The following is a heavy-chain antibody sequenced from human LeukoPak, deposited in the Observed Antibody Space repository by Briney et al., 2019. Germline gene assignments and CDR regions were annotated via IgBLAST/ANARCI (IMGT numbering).Heavy chain of an antibody. J-gene: IGHJ4*02. D-gene: IGHD6-19*01. CDR1: GFTFSSYE. V-gene: IGHV3-48*03. CDR3: ASTTRAGGQIAVAGTPFDY. CDR2: ISSSGSTI. Sequence: GGSLRLSCAASGFTFSSYEMNWVRQAPGKGLEWVSYISSSGSTIYYADSVKGRFTISRDNAKNSLYLQMNSLRAEDTAVYYCASTTRAGGQIAVAGTPFDYWGQGTLVTVSS.